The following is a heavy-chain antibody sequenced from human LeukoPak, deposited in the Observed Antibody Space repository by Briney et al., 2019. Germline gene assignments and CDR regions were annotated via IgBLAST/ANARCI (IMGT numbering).Heavy chain of an antibody. V-gene: IGHV3-74*01. J-gene: IGHJ5*02. CDR1: GFTFSSYW. Sequence: GGSLRLSCAASGFTFSSYWMHWVRQAPGKGLVWVSRINSDGSSTNYADSVKGRFTISRDNAKNTLYLQMNSLRAEDTAVYYCARTGIAARPTVWFAPWGQGTLVTVSP. D-gene: IGHD6-6*01. CDR2: INSDGSST. CDR3: ARTGIAARPTVWFAP.